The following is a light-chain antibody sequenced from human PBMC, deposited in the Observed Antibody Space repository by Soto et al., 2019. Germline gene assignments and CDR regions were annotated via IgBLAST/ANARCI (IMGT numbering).Light chain of an antibody. J-gene: IGLJ2*01. CDR3: NSYTSISTLVV. Sequence: QSVLTQPASVSGSPGQSITISCTGTSSDVGGYNYVSWYQQHPGKAPKLMIYEVSNRPSGVSNRFSGSKSGNTASLIISGLQAEDEADYYCNSYTSISTLVVFGGGTKLTVL. CDR2: EVS. V-gene: IGLV2-14*01. CDR1: SSDVGGYNY.